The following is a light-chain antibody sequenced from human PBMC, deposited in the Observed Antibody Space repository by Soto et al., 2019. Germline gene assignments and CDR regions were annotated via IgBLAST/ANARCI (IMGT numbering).Light chain of an antibody. CDR3: SSYRSSNGLDARDV. CDR2: EVS. Sequence: QSALTQPASVSGPPGQSIIISCTGASSDVGGYKYVSWYQQHPGKAPKLIIYEVSNRPSGVSNRFSGSKSGNTASLTISGLHADDEADDYCSSYRSSNGLDARDVFGTGTKLTVL. V-gene: IGLV2-14*01. CDR1: SSDVGGYKY. J-gene: IGLJ1*01.